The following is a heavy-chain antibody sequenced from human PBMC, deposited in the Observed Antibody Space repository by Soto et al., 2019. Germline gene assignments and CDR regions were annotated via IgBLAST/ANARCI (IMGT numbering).Heavy chain of an antibody. Sequence: QVQLVQSGAEVKKPGASVKVSCKASGYSFTSYAMHWVRQAPGQRLEWMGWINAVNVDTKYSQRFQGRVTITRDTSASTAYMELSSLRSEDTAVYYCARGSLNNWGQGTLVTVSS. CDR2: INAVNVDT. J-gene: IGHJ4*02. CDR3: ARGSLNN. CDR1: GYSFTSYA. V-gene: IGHV1-3*01. D-gene: IGHD3-9*01.